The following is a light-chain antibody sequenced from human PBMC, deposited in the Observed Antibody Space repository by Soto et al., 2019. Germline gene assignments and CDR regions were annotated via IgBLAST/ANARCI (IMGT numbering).Light chain of an antibody. CDR2: DAS. V-gene: IGKV3D-15*01. J-gene: IGKJ4*01. CDR1: QSVATN. CDR3: QHYNNWPHT. Sequence: TQSPTTLSVFPGAIATLSCMASQSVATNLAWYQQKSVQPPRLLIYDASTRATGFPARFSGSGSGTEFTLTLSSLQSEDFAVYYCQHYNNWPHTFGGGTKVDIK.